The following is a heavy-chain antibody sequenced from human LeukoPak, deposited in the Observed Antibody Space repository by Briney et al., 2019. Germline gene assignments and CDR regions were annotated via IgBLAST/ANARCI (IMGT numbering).Heavy chain of an antibody. CDR3: ARLRISGYRYFHYYYIDG. CDR1: GGSISSYY. D-gene: IGHD5-18*01. CDR2: IYYSGST. Sequence: PSETLSLTCTVSGGSISSYYWSWIRQPPGKGLEWIGYIYYSGSTNYNPSLKSRVTISVDTSKNQFSLKLSSVTAADTAVYYCARLRISGYRYFHYYYIDGWGKGTTVTVSS. V-gene: IGHV4-59*01. J-gene: IGHJ6*03.